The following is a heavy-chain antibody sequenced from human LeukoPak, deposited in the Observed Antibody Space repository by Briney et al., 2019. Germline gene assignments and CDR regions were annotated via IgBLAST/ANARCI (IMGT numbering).Heavy chain of an antibody. CDR3: AKKVGGIYAFDI. Sequence: GSLRLSCAASGFTFSTYGMNWVRQAPGKGLEWVSVISGSGGTTYYADSVKGRFTISRDNSKDTLYLQMNSLRAEDTAVYYCAKKVGGIYAFDIWGQGTMVIVSS. CDR1: GFTFSTYG. V-gene: IGHV3-23*01. J-gene: IGHJ3*02. D-gene: IGHD1-26*01. CDR2: ISGSGGTT.